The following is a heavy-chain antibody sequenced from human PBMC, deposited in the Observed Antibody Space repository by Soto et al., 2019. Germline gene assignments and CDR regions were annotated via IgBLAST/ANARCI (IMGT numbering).Heavy chain of an antibody. Sequence: PSETLSLTCTVSGGSISSSSYYWGRIRQPPGKGLEWIGSIYYSGSTYYNPSLKSRVTISVDTSKNQFSLKLSSVTAADTAVYYCARQVAGYSYGPYYYYGMDVWGQGTTVTVSS. J-gene: IGHJ6*02. CDR3: ARQVAGYSYGPYYYYGMDV. V-gene: IGHV4-39*01. D-gene: IGHD5-18*01. CDR1: GGSISSSSYY. CDR2: IYYSGST.